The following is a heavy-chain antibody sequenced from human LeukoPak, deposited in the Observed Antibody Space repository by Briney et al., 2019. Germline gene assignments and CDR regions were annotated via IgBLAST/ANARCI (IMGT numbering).Heavy chain of an antibody. CDR2: IYYSGST. V-gene: IGHV4-39*01. Sequence: SETLSLTCTVPGGSISSSSYYWGWIRQPPGKGLEWIGSIYYSGSTYYNPSLKSRVTISVDTSKNQFSLKLSSVTAADTAVYYCARRGGWYPDYFDYWGQGTLVTVSS. J-gene: IGHJ4*02. D-gene: IGHD6-19*01. CDR3: ARRGGWYPDYFDY. CDR1: GGSISSSSYY.